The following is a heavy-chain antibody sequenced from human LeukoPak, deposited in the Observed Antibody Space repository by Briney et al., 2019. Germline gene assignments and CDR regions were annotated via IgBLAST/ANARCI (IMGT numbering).Heavy chain of an antibody. CDR3: AKGGYSYGYGYYFDY. Sequence: PGRSLRLSCAASGFTFDDYAMHWVRQAPGKGLEWVSGISWNSGSIGYADSVEGRFTISRDNAKNSLYLQMNSLRAEDMALYYCAKGGYSYGYGYYFDYWGQGTLVTVSS. CDR2: ISWNSGSI. CDR1: GFTFDDYA. J-gene: IGHJ4*02. D-gene: IGHD5-18*01. V-gene: IGHV3-9*03.